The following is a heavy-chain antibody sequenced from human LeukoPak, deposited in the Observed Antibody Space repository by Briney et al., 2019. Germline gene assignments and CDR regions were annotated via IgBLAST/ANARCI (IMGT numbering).Heavy chain of an antibody. V-gene: IGHV4-39*07. CDR1: GGSITSSSYY. Sequence: SKTLSLACTVSGGSITSSSYYWGWIRQPPGKGLEWIGIIYYTGSTFYSPSLKSRVTISLDTSKNQFSLKLSSVTAADTAVYFCATGNYDPVFDYWGQGTLVSVSS. J-gene: IGHJ4*02. CDR3: ATGNYDPVFDY. CDR2: IYYTGST. D-gene: IGHD3-16*01.